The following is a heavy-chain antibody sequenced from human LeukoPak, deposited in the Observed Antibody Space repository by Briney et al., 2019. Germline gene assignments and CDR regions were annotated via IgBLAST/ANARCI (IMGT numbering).Heavy chain of an antibody. V-gene: IGHV1-18*01. CDR3: ARGSVRYYTSGSYFPLDY. CDR2: ISGYNGNT. Sequence: GASVKVSCKASGYTFTTYGISWVRQALGQGLEWMGWISGYNGNTNYAQKFQGRVTITTDTSTSTAYMELRSLRSDDTAIYYCARGSVRYYTSGSYFPLDYWGQGTLVTVSS. J-gene: IGHJ4*02. D-gene: IGHD3-10*01. CDR1: GYTFTTYG.